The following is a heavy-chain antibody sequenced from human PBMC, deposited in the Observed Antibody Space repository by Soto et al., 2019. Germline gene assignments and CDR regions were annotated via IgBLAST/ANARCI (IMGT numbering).Heavy chain of an antibody. V-gene: IGHV3-7*03. D-gene: IGHD2-21*02. J-gene: IGHJ4*02. Sequence: EVQLVESGGGLAQPGGSLRLSCAASGFTFSGYWMTWVRQAPGKGPEWVASINQDGTLKYFVDSVRGRFTISRDNAKSSVFLQMINLRVDDTAVYYCARWESGDWYLGIWGQGTLISVSS. CDR1: GFTFSGYW. CDR2: INQDGTLK. CDR3: ARWESGDWYLGI.